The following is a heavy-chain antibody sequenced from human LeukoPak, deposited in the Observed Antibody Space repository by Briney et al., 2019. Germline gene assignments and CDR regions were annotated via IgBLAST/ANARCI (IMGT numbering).Heavy chain of an antibody. CDR2: IYYSGST. CDR3: ARRGDSSSWH. CDR1: GGSISSSSYY. V-gene: IGHV4-39*07. Sequence: PSETLSLTCTVSGGSISSSSYYWGWIRQPPGKGLEWIGSIYYSGSTYYNPSLKSRVTISVDTSKNQFSLKLSSVTAADTAVYYCARRGDSSSWHWGQGTLVTVSS. J-gene: IGHJ4*02. D-gene: IGHD6-13*01.